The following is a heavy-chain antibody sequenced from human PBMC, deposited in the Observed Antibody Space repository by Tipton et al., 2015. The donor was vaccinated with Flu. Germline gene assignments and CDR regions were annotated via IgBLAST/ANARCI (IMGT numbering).Heavy chain of an antibody. Sequence: TLSLTCSVSGGSISSYYWSWIRQPAGKGLEWIGRFYTTGSTNYSPSLKSRVTMSVDTSKNQFSLRLSSVTAADTAVYYCARAGDLWSGTNYGLDVWGQGTTVTVSS. CDR3: ARAGDLWSGTNYGLDV. J-gene: IGHJ6*02. CDR1: GGSISSYY. D-gene: IGHD3-3*01. CDR2: FYTTGST. V-gene: IGHV4-4*07.